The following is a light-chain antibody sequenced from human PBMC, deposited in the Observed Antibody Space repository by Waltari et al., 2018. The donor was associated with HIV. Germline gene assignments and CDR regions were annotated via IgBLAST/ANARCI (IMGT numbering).Light chain of an antibody. Sequence: QYELTQPRSVSNAPGPKITTYCPGKHTTLGTTFVSWYQHLPGTAPKLLIYENNRRPSRIPDRFSASKTGTSATLGITGLQTGDEAIYYCATWDNSLRAMFGGGTKLTVL. CDR1: HTTLGTTF. V-gene: IGLV1-51*01. CDR2: ENN. CDR3: ATWDNSLRAM. J-gene: IGLJ3*02.